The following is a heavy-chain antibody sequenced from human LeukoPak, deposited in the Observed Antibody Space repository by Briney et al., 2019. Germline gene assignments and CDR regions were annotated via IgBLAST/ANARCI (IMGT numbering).Heavy chain of an antibody. D-gene: IGHD4-17*01. CDR2: IYYSGST. J-gene: IGHJ4*02. Sequence: KPSETLSLTCAVYGGSFSGYYWSWIRQPPGKGLEWIGYIYYSGSTNYNPSLKSRVTISVDTSKNQFSLKLSSVTAADTAVYYCARGFSPWDYGDSPLFDYWGQGTLVTVSS. CDR3: ARGFSPWDYGDSPLFDY. V-gene: IGHV4-59*01. CDR1: GGSFSGYY.